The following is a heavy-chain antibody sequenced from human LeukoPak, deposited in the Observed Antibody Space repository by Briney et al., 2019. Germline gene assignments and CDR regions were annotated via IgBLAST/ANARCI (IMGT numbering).Heavy chain of an antibody. J-gene: IGHJ3*02. Sequence: GGSLRLSCAASGFTVSSNYMSWVRQAPGKGLEWVSVIYSGGSTYYADPVKGRFTISRDNSKNTLYLQMNSLRAEDTAVYYCARDVPNQQFGELSFAADAFDIWGQGTMVTVSS. D-gene: IGHD3-10*01. CDR1: GFTVSSNY. CDR3: ARDVPNQQFGELSFAADAFDI. CDR2: IYSGGST. V-gene: IGHV3-66*01.